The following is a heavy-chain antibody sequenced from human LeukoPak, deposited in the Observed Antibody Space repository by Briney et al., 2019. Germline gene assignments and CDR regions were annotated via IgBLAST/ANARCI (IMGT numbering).Heavy chain of an antibody. CDR3: AADRGDYSGSYWTAFDI. D-gene: IGHD1-26*01. Sequence: GASVKVSCKVSEYTLTELSMHWVRQALGKGLEWLGGFDPEDGEIIYAQKFQGRVTMSDDTSTDTAYMELGSLRSDDTAVYYCAADRGDYSGSYWTAFDIWGQGTMVTVSS. V-gene: IGHV1-24*01. J-gene: IGHJ3*02. CDR2: FDPEDGEI. CDR1: EYTLTELS.